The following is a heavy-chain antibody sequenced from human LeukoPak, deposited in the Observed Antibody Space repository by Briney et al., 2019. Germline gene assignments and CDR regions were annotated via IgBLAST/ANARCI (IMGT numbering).Heavy chain of an antibody. CDR3: ARVGMISYSFDY. D-gene: IGHD2-21*01. CDR1: GFTFSSYR. CDR2: IKSDGSST. Sequence: GSLRLSCAASGFTFSSYRMHWVRPAPGEGVVWVSRIKSDGSSTSYADSAKGRFTISRDNAKNTLYLQMNSLRAEDTAVYYCARVGMISYSFDYWGQGTLVTVSS. J-gene: IGHJ4*02. V-gene: IGHV3-74*01.